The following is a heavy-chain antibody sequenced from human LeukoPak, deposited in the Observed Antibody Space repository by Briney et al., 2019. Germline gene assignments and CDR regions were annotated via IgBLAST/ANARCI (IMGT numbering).Heavy chain of an antibody. CDR2: IYYTGST. Sequence: SETLSLTCAVYGGSFSGYYWSWIRQPPGKGLEWIGYIYYTGSTNYNPSLKSRVTMSVDTSKNQFSLNLNSVTAADTAEYYCARAPGSAYYPYYYMDVWGKGTTATVSS. J-gene: IGHJ6*03. CDR1: GGSFSGYY. V-gene: IGHV4-59*01. CDR3: ARAPGSAYYPYYYMDV. D-gene: IGHD6-19*01.